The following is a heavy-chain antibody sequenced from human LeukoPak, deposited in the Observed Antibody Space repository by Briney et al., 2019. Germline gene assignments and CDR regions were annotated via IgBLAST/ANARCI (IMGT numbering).Heavy chain of an antibody. CDR3: ARDQCTSTSCSGYNWFAP. CDR2: INTDGSST. V-gene: IGHV3-74*01. J-gene: IGHJ5*02. Sequence: GRSLRLSCAASGFTFSSYWMHCVHQAPGKWLVCVSRINTDGSSTSYADSVNGRFTISRDNATNTLYLQMSSLRAEATAVYYCARDQCTSTSCSGYNWFAPWGQGTLVTVSS. D-gene: IGHD2-2*01. CDR1: GFTFSSYW.